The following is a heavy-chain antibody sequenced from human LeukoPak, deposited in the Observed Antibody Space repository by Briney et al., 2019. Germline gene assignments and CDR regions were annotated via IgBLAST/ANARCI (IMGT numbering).Heavy chain of an antibody. J-gene: IGHJ4*02. CDR3: ARDGGPDIVVVPAAMDY. D-gene: IGHD2-2*01. CDR2: IKQDGSEK. V-gene: IGHV3-7*01. CDR1: GFTFSSYW. Sequence: PGGSLRLSCAASGFTFSSYWMSWVRQAPGKGLEWVANIKQDGSEKYYVDSVKGRFTISRDNAKNSLYLQMNSLRAEDTAVYYCARDGGPDIVVVPAAMDYWGQGTLVTVSS.